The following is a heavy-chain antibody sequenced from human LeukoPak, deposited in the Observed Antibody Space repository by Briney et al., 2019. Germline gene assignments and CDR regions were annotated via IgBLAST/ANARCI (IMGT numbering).Heavy chain of an antibody. D-gene: IGHD3-9*01. V-gene: IGHV4-59*01. CDR1: GGSISSYH. Sequence: SETLSLTCTVSGGSISSYHWTWIRRPPGKGLEWIGYIYYSGSTNYNPSLKSRVTISLDTSKNQFSLKVRSVTAADTAVYYCARASGVSDWFRADYWGQGTLVTVSS. CDR2: IYYSGST. CDR3: ARASGVSDWFRADY. J-gene: IGHJ4*02.